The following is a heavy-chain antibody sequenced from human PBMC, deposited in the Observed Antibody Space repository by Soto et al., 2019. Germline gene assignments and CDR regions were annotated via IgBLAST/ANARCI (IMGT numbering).Heavy chain of an antibody. Sequence: QVQLVESGGGVVQPGRSLRLSCAASGFTFSNYGMHWVRQAPGKGLEWVAVIYYDGSNIYYGDSVKGRFTISRDNSKNTLYLQMNSLRAEDTAVYYCARDFKREVPNKARWRMDVWGQGTTVTVSS. V-gene: IGHV3-33*01. CDR1: GFTFSNYG. J-gene: IGHJ6*02. CDR3: ARDFKREVPNKARWRMDV. D-gene: IGHD2-15*01. CDR2: IYYDGSNI.